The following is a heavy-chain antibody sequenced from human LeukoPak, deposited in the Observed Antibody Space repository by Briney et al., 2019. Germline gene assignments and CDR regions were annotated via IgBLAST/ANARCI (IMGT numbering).Heavy chain of an antibody. CDR2: ISSGGET. J-gene: IGHJ5*02. Sequence: GGSLRLSCAASGFTVSSNYMSWVRQAPGKGLEWVSVISSGGETYYADSVKGRFTISRHNSKNTVYLQMSSLRIEDTAVYYCARGVQSEPWGQGTLVTVSS. CDR3: ARGVQSEP. V-gene: IGHV3-53*04. CDR1: GFTVSSNY.